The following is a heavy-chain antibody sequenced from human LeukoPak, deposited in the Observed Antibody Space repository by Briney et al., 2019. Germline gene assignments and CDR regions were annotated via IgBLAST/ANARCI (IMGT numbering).Heavy chain of an antibody. CDR2: IYPGDSDT. CDR3: ARGGTLVRDYFDY. Sequence: TGESLKISCKGSGYSFTSYWIGWVRQMPGKGLEWMGIIYPGDSDTRYTPSFQGQVTISADKSISTAYLQWSSLKASDTAMYYCARGGTLVRDYFDYWGQGTLVTVSS. J-gene: IGHJ4*02. CDR1: GYSFTSYW. V-gene: IGHV5-51*01. D-gene: IGHD2-15*01.